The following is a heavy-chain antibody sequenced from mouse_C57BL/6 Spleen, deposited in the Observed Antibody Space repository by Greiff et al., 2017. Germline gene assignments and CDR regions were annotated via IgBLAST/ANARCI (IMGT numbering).Heavy chain of an antibody. Sequence: QVHVKQSGAELAKPGASVKLSCKASGYTFTSYWMHWVKQRPGQGLEWIGYINPSSGYTKYNQKFKDKATLTADKSSSTAYMQLSSLTYEDSAVYYCAGYDYDVGYWGQGTTLTVSS. D-gene: IGHD2-4*01. V-gene: IGHV1-7*01. CDR3: AGYDYDVGY. CDR2: INPSSGYT. J-gene: IGHJ2*01. CDR1: GYTFTSYW.